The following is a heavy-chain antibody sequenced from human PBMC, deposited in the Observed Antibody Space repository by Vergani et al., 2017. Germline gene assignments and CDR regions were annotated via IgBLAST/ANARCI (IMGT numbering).Heavy chain of an antibody. CDR3: ARDLRLLYNRFDP. Sequence: QVQLVESGGGVVQPGRSPRLSCAASTFTFSSYGMHWVRQAPGKGLEWVAFISFDESNKYYADSLKGRFTISRDNSKNTMYLQMDSLRAEDTAVYYCARDLRLLYNRFDPWGQGTLVTVSS. D-gene: IGHD1-14*01. CDR2: ISFDESNK. J-gene: IGHJ5*02. V-gene: IGHV3-30*03. CDR1: TFTFSSYG.